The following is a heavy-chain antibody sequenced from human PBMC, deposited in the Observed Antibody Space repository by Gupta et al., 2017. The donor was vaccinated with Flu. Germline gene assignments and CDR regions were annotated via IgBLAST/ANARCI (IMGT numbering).Heavy chain of an antibody. J-gene: IGHJ4*02. CDR2: IGSNLDGGTT. Sequence: QLVESGGGLVQPGGSIRPSCAASGSEFFTAWMTWLRPAPGKGLVLVGRIGSNLDGGTTDYAAPVKGRFSISRDDSGNRLYLQMTSLKTEDTAVYYCATDNTGYDSAPYFDHWGQGTLVTVSS. CDR3: ATDNTGYDSAPYFDH. V-gene: IGHV3-15*04. D-gene: IGHD5-12*01. CDR1: GSEFFTAW.